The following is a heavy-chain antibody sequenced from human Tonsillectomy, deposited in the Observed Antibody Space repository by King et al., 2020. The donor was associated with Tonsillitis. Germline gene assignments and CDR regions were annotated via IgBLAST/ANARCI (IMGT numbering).Heavy chain of an antibody. J-gene: IGHJ4*02. D-gene: IGHD2-21*01. CDR2: MYTSGSA. Sequence: VQLQESGPGLVKPSQTLSLTCTVSGGSINSWSYSWGWIRQPAGRGLEWIGRMYTSGSANYNPSLKNRATLSVDTSKNQFSLKLSSVTAADTAIYYCASRASTDYWGQGVLVTVSS. CDR1: GGSINSWSYS. CDR3: ASRASTDY. V-gene: IGHV4-61*02.